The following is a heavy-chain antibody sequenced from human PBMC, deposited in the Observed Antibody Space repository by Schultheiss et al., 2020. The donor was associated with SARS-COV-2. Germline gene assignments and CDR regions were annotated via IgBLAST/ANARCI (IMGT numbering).Heavy chain of an antibody. CDR2: IYTSGST. V-gene: IGHV4-4*07. D-gene: IGHD6-19*01. Sequence: SETLSLTCTVSGGSISSYYWSWIRQPAGKGLEWIGRIYTSGSTDYSPSLQSRVTMSVDTSKNQFSLKLSSVTAADTAVYYCASLQWLVRGGFDYWGQGTLVTVSS. CDR3: ASLQWLVRGGFDY. J-gene: IGHJ4*02. CDR1: GGSISSYY.